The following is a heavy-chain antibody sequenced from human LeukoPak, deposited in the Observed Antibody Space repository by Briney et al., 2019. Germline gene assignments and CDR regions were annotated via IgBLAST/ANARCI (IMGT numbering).Heavy chain of an antibody. J-gene: IGHJ4*02. CDR2: IRYDGSNK. Sequence: GGSLRLSCAASGFTFSSYGMHWVRQAPGKGLEWVAFIRYDGSNKYYADSVKGRFTISRDNSKNTLYLQMNSLRAEDTAVYYCAFGVAGSYYFDYWGQGALVTVSS. CDR1: GFTFSSYG. D-gene: IGHD6-19*01. CDR3: AFGVAGSYYFDY. V-gene: IGHV3-30*02.